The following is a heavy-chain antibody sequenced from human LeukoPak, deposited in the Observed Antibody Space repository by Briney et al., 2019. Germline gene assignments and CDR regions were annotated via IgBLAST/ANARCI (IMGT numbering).Heavy chain of an antibody. V-gene: IGHV3-30*18. Sequence: HPGASLRLSCAASGFTFSSYGMHWVRQAPGKGLGWVAVISYDGSNKYYADSVKGRFTISRDNSKNTLYLQMNSLRAEDTAVYYCAKDHVVVTERKLYYYYGMDVWGQGTTVTVSS. D-gene: IGHD2-21*02. CDR2: ISYDGSNK. J-gene: IGHJ6*02. CDR3: AKDHVVVTERKLYYYYGMDV. CDR1: GFTFSSYG.